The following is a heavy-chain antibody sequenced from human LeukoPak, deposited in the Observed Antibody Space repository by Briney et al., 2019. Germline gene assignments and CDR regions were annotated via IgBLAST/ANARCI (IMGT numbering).Heavy chain of an antibody. CDR3: ARVDSGYATYYFDY. D-gene: IGHD5-12*01. CDR2: IYYSGST. V-gene: IGHV4-38-2*02. Sequence: SETLSLTCTVSGYSISSGYYWGWIRQPPGKGLEWIGSIYYSGSTYYNPSIKSRVTISVDTSKNQFSLKLSSVTAADTAVYYCARVDSGYATYYFDYWGQGTLVTVSS. J-gene: IGHJ4*02. CDR1: GYSISSGYY.